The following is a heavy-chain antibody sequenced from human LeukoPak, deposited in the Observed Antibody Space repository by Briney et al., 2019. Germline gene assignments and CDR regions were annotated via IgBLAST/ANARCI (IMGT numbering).Heavy chain of an antibody. V-gene: IGHV3-7*04. D-gene: IGHD5-24*01. Sequence: GGSLRLSCVASGFAVGSNYMSWVRQAPGKGLEWVANIKQDGSKKSYVDSVKGRFTISRDNAKNSLYLQMNSLRAEDTAIYYCTRVGYIDEGIDYWGQGTLVTVSS. J-gene: IGHJ4*02. CDR2: IKQDGSKK. CDR1: GFAVGSNY. CDR3: TRVGYIDEGIDY.